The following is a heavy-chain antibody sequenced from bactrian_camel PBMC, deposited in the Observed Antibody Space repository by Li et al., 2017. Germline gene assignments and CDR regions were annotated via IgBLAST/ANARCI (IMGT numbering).Heavy chain of an antibody. D-gene: IGHD2*01. J-gene: IGHJ4*01. CDR3: AARGRWIAARTTSNVGDFPY. Sequence: VQLVESGGGSVEAGGPLRLSCVLSGDTFSSYHMAWFRKEREAVAAIDTSGSATYTYSVAGRFTISKDNAKNTLYLQMNSLTPEDTAKYFCAARGRWIAARTTSNVGDFPYWGQGTQVTVS. CDR2: IDTSGSA. CDR1: GDTFSSYH. V-gene: IGHV3S57*01.